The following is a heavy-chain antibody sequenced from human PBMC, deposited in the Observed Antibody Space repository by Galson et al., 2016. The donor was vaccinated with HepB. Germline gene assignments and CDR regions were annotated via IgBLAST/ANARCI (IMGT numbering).Heavy chain of an antibody. Sequence: SLRLSCAASRFTFSTYNMNWVRQAPGKGLEWDSSITRSSYKYYADSLKGRFTISRDNAKNSLYLQMNSLRAEDTAVYYCAKGGFRLLDTWGQGTLVTVSS. V-gene: IGHV3-21*01. CDR1: RFTFSTYN. CDR2: ITRSSYK. CDR3: AKGGFRLLDT. J-gene: IGHJ5*02. D-gene: IGHD3-10*01.